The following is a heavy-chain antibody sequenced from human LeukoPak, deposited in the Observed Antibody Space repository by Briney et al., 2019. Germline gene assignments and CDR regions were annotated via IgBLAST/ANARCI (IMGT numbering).Heavy chain of an antibody. Sequence: PGGSLRLSCAASGFTFSSYNINWVRQAPGKGLEWVSYISSSRRTISYADSVKGRFTISRDNAKNSLYLQMNSLRAEDTAVYYCARDRGGLTLNPFDIWGQGTMVTVSS. CDR3: ARDRGGLTLNPFDI. D-gene: IGHD3-10*01. CDR1: GFTFSSYN. V-gene: IGHV3-48*01. CDR2: ISSSRRTI. J-gene: IGHJ3*02.